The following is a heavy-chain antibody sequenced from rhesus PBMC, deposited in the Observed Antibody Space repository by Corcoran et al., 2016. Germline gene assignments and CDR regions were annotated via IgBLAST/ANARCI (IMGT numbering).Heavy chain of an antibody. J-gene: IGHJ4*01. Sequence: QVQLQESGPGVVKPSETLSLTCAVSGGSIRDSYRWSWIRQPPGKGLEWIGYIYGTSTSTNYNPSLKSRVTIAKYMSKNQYSLKLSSVTAADTAVYYCARDPYSGYSYAYFDYWGQGVLVTVSS. CDR3: ARDPYSGYSYAYFDY. CDR1: GGSIRDSYR. V-gene: IGHV4S10*01. CDR2: IYGTSTST. D-gene: IGHD5-24*01.